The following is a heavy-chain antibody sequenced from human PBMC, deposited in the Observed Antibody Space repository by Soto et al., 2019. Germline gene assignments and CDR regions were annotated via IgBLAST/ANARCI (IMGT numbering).Heavy chain of an antibody. Sequence: KPSETLSLTCTVSGGSISSGGYYWSWIRQHPGKGLEWIGYIYYSGSTYYNPSLKSRVTISVDTSKNQFSLKLSSVTAADTAVYYCARSRGMATPFDYWGQGTLVTVSS. D-gene: IGHD2-15*01. CDR3: ARSRGMATPFDY. J-gene: IGHJ4*02. CDR2: IYYSGST. CDR1: GGSISSGGYY. V-gene: IGHV4-31*03.